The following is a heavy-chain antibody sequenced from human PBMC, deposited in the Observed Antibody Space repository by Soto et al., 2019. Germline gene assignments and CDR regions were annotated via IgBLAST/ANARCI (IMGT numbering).Heavy chain of an antibody. D-gene: IGHD3-16*01. Sequence: ASVKVSCKASGGTFSSYAISWVRQAPGQGLEWMGGIIPIFGTANYAQKFQGRVTITADESTSTAYMELSSLRSEDTAVYYCAFWGYGDHRDLLSLRGQRSSVIGSS. V-gene: IGHV1-69*13. CDR1: GGTFSSYA. J-gene: IGHJ4*02. CDR3: AFWGYGDHRDLLSL. CDR2: IIPIFGTA.